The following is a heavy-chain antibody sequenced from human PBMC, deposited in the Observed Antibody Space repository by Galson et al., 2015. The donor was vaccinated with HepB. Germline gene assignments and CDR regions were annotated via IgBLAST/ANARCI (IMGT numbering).Heavy chain of an antibody. CDR3: SYYYDSSGASVGFDH. V-gene: IGHV3-15*01. J-gene: IGHJ4*02. CDR2: IKSKIDGGTS. D-gene: IGHD3-22*01. CDR1: GFTFSKAW. Sequence: SLRLSCAASGFTFSKAWMRWVRQAPGKGLEWVGRIKSKIDGGTSDYPAPVKGRFTISRDDSKNTLYLQMNSLETEDTAVYYCSYYYDSSGASVGFDHWGQGTLVTVSS.